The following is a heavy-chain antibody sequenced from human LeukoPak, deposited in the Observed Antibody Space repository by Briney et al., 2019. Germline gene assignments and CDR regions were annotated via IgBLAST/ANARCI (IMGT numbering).Heavy chain of an antibody. CDR2: ISWNSGSI. CDR3: AKGEYYYGSGSYYKGTNFDY. D-gene: IGHD3-10*01. Sequence: GRSLRLSCAASGFTFDDYAMHWVRQAPGKGLEWVSGISWNSGSIGYADSVKGRFTISRDNAKNSLYLQMNSLRAEDTALYYCAKGEYYYGSGSYYKGTNFDYWGQGTLVTVSS. V-gene: IGHV3-9*01. J-gene: IGHJ4*02. CDR1: GFTFDDYA.